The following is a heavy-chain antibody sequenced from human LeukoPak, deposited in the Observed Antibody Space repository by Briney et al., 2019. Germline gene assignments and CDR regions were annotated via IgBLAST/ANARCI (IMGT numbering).Heavy chain of an antibody. CDR1: GFTFSDHY. V-gene: IGHV3-72*01. Sequence: PGGSLRLSCAASGFTFSDHYMDWVRQAPGKGLEGVGRTRNRANSYTTEYAASVKGRFTISRDDSKNSLYLQMTSLKTEDTAVYYCARTGTTAREFEYWGQGTLVTVSS. CDR3: ARTGTTAREFEY. D-gene: IGHD1-14*01. CDR2: TRNRANSYTT. J-gene: IGHJ4*02.